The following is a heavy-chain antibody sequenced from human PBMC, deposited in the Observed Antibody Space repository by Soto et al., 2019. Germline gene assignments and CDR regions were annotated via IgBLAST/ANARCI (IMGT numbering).Heavy chain of an antibody. D-gene: IGHD3-16*01. J-gene: IGHJ4*02. Sequence: SVKVSCKDSGGLFSSFAISWVRQAPGQGLEWMGGIIPVFGTTNYAQKFQGRVTITADESTNTAYMELSSLTSDDTAMYYCARGGGPYVWFNEFWGQGTQGTVP. CDR1: GGLFSSFA. CDR2: IIPVFGTT. V-gene: IGHV1-69*13. CDR3: ARGGGPYVWFNEF.